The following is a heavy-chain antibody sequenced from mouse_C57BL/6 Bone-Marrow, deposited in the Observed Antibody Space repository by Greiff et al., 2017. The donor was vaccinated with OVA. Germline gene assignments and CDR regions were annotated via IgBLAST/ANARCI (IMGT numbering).Heavy chain of an antibody. D-gene: IGHD2-5*01. J-gene: IGHJ1*03. CDR1: GFSLTSYG. V-gene: IGHV2-2*01. Sequence: QVHVKQSGPGLVQPSQSLSITCTVSGFSLTSYGVHWVRQSPGKGLEWLGVIWSGGSTDYNAAFISRLSISKDNSKSQVFFKMNSLQADDTAIYYCASYYSNYDWYFDVWGTGTTVTVSS. CDR2: IWSGGST. CDR3: ASYYSNYDWYFDV.